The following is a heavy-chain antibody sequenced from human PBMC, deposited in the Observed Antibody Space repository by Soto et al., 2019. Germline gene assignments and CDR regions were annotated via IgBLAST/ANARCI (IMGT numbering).Heavy chain of an antibody. J-gene: IGHJ4*02. D-gene: IGHD3-22*01. CDR1: GDSMSSTAYY. CDR3: ASTYSGYLDK. Sequence: KASETLSLTCAVYGDSMSSTAYYWSWIRQHPGKGLEWIAYIYHSGDTHYNPSLRSRITISVDTSKNQFSLKLTSVTDADTAVYYCASTYSGYLDKWGQGTPVTVSS. V-gene: IGHV4-31*11. CDR2: IYHSGDT.